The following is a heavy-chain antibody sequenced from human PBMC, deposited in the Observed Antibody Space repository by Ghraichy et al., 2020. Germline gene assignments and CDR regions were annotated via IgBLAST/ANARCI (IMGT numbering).Heavy chain of an antibody. V-gene: IGHV1-2*02. Sequence: ASVKVSCKASGYTFSDYYMHWTRQAPGQGPEWMGWINPNSGGTYYSQKFQGRVTMTRDTSISTAYMELSSLRSDDTAVYYCAEDRSGYSSGWYPFDYWGQGTLVTVSS. J-gene: IGHJ4*02. CDR2: INPNSGGT. D-gene: IGHD6-19*01. CDR3: AEDRSGYSSGWYPFDY. CDR1: GYTFSDYY.